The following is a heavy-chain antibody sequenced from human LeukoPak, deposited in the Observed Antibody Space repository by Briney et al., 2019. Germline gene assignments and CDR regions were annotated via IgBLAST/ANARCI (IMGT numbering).Heavy chain of an antibody. Sequence: PGGSLRLSCAASGFTFSSYAMHWVRQAPGKGLEWVAVISYDGSNKYYADSVKGRFTISRDNSKNTLYLQMNSLRAEDTAVYYCARGESFDYWGQGTLVTVSS. CDR2: ISYDGSNK. V-gene: IGHV3-30*04. CDR3: ARGESFDY. CDR1: GFTFSSYA. J-gene: IGHJ4*02.